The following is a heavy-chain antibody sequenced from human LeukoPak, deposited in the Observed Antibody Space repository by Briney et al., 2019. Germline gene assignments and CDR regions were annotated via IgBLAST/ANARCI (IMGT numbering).Heavy chain of an antibody. CDR1: GYTFTGYY. Sequence: ASVKVSCKASGYTFTGYYMHWVRQAPGQGLEWMGWINPNSGGTNYAQKFQGRVTMTRDTSIITAYMELSRLRSDDTAVYYCARVGVAAAGYPFDYWGQGTLVTVSS. D-gene: IGHD6-13*01. J-gene: IGHJ4*02. CDR2: INPNSGGT. V-gene: IGHV1-2*02. CDR3: ARVGVAAAGYPFDY.